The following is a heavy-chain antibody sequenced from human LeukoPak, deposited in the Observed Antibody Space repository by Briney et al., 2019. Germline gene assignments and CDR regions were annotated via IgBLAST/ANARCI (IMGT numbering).Heavy chain of an antibody. J-gene: IGHJ4*02. D-gene: IGHD3-22*01. V-gene: IGHV4-34*01. CDR3: ARGSSGYYY. CDR2: INHSGST. Sequence: KSSETLSLTCAVYGVSFSGYYWSWIRQPPGKGLEWIGEINHSGSTNYNPPLKSRVTISVDTSKNQFSLKLSSVTAADTAVYYCARGSSGYYYWGQGTLVTVSS. CDR1: GVSFSGYY.